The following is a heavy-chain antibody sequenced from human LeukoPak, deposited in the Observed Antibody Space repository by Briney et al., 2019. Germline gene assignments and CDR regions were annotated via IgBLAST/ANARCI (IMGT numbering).Heavy chain of an antibody. Sequence: SETLSLTCTVSGGSISSSSYYWGWIRQPRGKGLEWIGSIYYSGSTYYNPSLKSRVTISVDTSKNQFSLKLSSVTAADTAVYYCARVGPIYGSGSFDYWGQGTLVTVSS. J-gene: IGHJ4*02. D-gene: IGHD3-10*01. CDR1: GGSISSSSYY. CDR3: ARVGPIYGSGSFDY. CDR2: IYYSGST. V-gene: IGHV4-39*07.